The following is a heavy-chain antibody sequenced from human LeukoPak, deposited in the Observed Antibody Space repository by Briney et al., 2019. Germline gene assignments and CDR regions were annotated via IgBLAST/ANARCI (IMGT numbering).Heavy chain of an antibody. CDR1: GFTFSRYG. CDR2: ISYDGSNK. J-gene: IGHJ4*02. Sequence: GGSLRLSCAASGFTFSRYGMHWVRQAPGKGLEWVAVISYDGSNKYYADSVKGRFTISRDNSKNTLYLQMNSLRAEDSAVYYCAKLSGRAAASFDYWGQGTLVTVSS. V-gene: IGHV3-30*18. CDR3: AKLSGRAAASFDY. D-gene: IGHD6-13*01.